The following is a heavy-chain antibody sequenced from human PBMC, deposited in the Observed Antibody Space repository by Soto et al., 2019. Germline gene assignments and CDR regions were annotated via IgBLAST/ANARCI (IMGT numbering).Heavy chain of an antibody. CDR2: TYYRSKWYN. CDR3: AREEAAYYDILTGYYLWSDAFDI. V-gene: IGHV6-1*01. D-gene: IGHD3-9*01. CDR1: GDSVSSNSAA. J-gene: IGHJ3*02. Sequence: PSQTLSLTCAISGDSVSSNSAAWDLIRQSPSRGLEWLGRTYYRSKWYNDYAVSVKSRITINPDTSKNQFSLQLNSVTPEDTAVYYCAREEAAYYDILTGYYLWSDAFDIWGQGTMVTVS.